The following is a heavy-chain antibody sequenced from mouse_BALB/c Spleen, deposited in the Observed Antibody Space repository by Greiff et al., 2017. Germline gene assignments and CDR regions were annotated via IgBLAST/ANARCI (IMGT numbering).Heavy chain of an antibody. D-gene: IGHD2-3*01. CDR2: ISSGGST. Sequence: EVKVVESGGGLVKPGGSLKLSCAASGFTFSSYAMSWVRQTPEKRLEWVASISSGGSTYYPDSVKGRFTISRDNARNILYLQMSSLRSEDTAMYYCARWLLQAMDYWGQGTSVTVSS. J-gene: IGHJ4*01. CDR3: ARWLLQAMDY. CDR1: GFTFSSYA. V-gene: IGHV5-6-5*01.